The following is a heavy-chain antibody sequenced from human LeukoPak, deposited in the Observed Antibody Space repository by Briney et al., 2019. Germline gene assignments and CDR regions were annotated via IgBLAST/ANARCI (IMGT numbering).Heavy chain of an antibody. D-gene: IGHD6-19*01. Sequence: PGGSLRLSCAASGFTFSSYWMHWVRQAPGKGLVWVSRINSDGSSTSYADSVKGRFTISRDNAKNTLYLQMSSLRAEDTAVYYCARSVAVADFDYWGQGTLVTVSS. J-gene: IGHJ4*02. V-gene: IGHV3-74*01. CDR1: GFTFSSYW. CDR3: ARSVAVADFDY. CDR2: INSDGSST.